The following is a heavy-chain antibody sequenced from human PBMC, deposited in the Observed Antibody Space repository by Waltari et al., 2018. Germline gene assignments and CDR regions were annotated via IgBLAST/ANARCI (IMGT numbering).Heavy chain of an antibody. D-gene: IGHD3-3*01. CDR1: GGSISSGSYY. J-gene: IGHJ3*02. CDR2: IYTSGST. V-gene: IGHV4-61*02. Sequence: QESGPGLVKPSQTLSLTCTVSGGSISSGSYYWSWIRQLAGKGLEWIGRIYTSGSTNYNPSLKSRITISVDTSKNQFSLKLSSVTAADTAVYYCARGDYDFQDAFDIWGQGTMVSVSS. CDR3: ARGDYDFQDAFDI.